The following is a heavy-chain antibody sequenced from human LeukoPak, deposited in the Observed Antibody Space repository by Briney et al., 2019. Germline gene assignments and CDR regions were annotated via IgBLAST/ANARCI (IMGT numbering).Heavy chain of an antibody. CDR1: GFTFSSYG. J-gene: IGHJ4*02. CDR2: ISGSGGST. D-gene: IGHD2-21*01. V-gene: IGHV3-23*01. Sequence: GGSLRLSCAASGFTFSSYGMSWVRQAPGKGLEWVSAISGSGGSTYYADSVKGRFTISRDNAKNSLYLQMNRLRAEDTAVYYCARPRGCGTSRCNNFDYWGQGTLVTVSS. CDR3: ARPRGCGTSRCNNFDY.